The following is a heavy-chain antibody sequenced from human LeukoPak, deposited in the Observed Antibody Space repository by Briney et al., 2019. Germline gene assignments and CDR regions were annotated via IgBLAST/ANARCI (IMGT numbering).Heavy chain of an antibody. Sequence: SETLSLTRTVSGGSLSSYYWSWIRQPAGKGLEWIGRIYTSGSTNYNPSLKSRVTMSVDTSKSQFSLKLRSVTAADTAVYYCARYSSSWYNWFDPWGQGTLVTVSS. J-gene: IGHJ5*02. CDR3: ARYSSSWYNWFDP. CDR2: IYTSGST. CDR1: GGSLSSYY. V-gene: IGHV4-4*07. D-gene: IGHD6-13*01.